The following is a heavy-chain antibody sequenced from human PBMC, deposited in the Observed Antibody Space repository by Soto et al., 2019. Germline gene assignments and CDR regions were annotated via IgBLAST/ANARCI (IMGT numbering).Heavy chain of an antibody. CDR2: IIPIFGTA. D-gene: IGHD4-17*01. J-gene: IGHJ4*02. V-gene: IGHV1-69*01. CDR1: GGTFSSYA. Sequence: QVQLVQSGAEVKKPGSSVKVSCKASGGTFSSYAISWVRQAPGQGLEWMGGIIPIFGTANYAQKFQGRVTITADESTSTAYMELGSLISEDTAVYYCASGATVVIAPGPRFDYWGQGTLVTVSS. CDR3: ASGATVVIAPGPRFDY.